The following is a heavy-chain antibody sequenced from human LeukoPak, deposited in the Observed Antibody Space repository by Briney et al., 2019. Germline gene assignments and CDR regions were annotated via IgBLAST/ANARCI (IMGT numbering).Heavy chain of an antibody. V-gene: IGHV3-23*01. CDR3: AKVGECNDYALPMGY. Sequence: GGSLRLSCAASGFTFSSYAMSWVRQAPGKGLEWVSAISGSGGNTYYADSVKGRFTISRDNSKNSLYLQMNSLRDEDTAVYGSAKVGECNDYALPMGYWGQGTLVTVSS. D-gene: IGHD2-21*01. CDR1: GFTFSSYA. J-gene: IGHJ4*02. CDR2: ISGSGGNT.